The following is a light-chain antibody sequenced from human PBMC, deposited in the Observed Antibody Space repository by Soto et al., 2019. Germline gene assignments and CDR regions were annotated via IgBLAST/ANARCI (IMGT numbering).Light chain of an antibody. CDR3: QHFGGSPPKYT. V-gene: IGKV3-20*01. CDR1: QSVSSNF. CDR2: GAS. J-gene: IGKJ2*01. Sequence: VLAQSPGTLSXXXXXXATLACRASQSVSSNFLAWYQHKVGQSPRLLMYGASIRAAGTPDRFSGSGSGTDVTRTISRVEPEDFAVYYCQHFGGSPPKYTFGQGTKLEI.